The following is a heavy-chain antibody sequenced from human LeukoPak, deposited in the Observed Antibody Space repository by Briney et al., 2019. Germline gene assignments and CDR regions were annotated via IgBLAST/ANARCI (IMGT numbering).Heavy chain of an antibody. CDR3: MVTTRSGPFDY. CDR2: IKQDGSER. D-gene: IGHD4-17*01. J-gene: IGHJ4*02. Sequence: SGGSLTLSCAASGFTFSSYWMNWVRQAPGKGLEWVANIKQDGSERNYVDSVKGRFTISRDNAKNSLYLQMNSLRAEDTAVYYCMVTTRSGPFDYWGQGTLVTVSS. V-gene: IGHV3-7*01. CDR1: GFTFSSYW.